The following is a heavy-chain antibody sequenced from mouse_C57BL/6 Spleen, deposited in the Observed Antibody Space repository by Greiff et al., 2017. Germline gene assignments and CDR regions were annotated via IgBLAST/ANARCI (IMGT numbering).Heavy chain of an antibody. CDR3: ERGGLLLHPYYAMDY. V-gene: IGHV1-82*01. D-gene: IGHD1-1*01. CDR1: GYAFSSSW. J-gene: IGHJ4*01. CDR2: IYPGDGDT. Sequence: QVQLKESGPELVKPGASVKISCKASGYAFSSSWMNWVKQRPGKGLEWIGRIYPGDGDTNYNGKFKGKATLTADKSSSTAYMQLSSLTSEDSAVYFCERGGLLLHPYYAMDYWGQGTSVTVSS.